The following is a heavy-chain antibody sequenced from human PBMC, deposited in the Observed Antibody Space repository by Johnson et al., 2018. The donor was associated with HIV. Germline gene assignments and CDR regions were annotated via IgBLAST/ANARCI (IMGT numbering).Heavy chain of an antibody. D-gene: IGHD6-19*01. CDR2: INWNGGTT. Sequence: VQLVESGGGVLRPGGSLRLSCAASGFTFDDYGMNWVRQAPGKGLEWVSGINWNGGTTGYADSVKSRCTISRDSAKNSLYLQMNSLRAEATAFYYCARDNGGHEYSSGWFDAFDIWGQGTMVTVSS. J-gene: IGHJ3*02. V-gene: IGHV3-20*04. CDR1: GFTFDDYG. CDR3: ARDNGGHEYSSGWFDAFDI.